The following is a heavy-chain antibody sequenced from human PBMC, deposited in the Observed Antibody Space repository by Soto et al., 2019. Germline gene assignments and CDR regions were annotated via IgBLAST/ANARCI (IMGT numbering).Heavy chain of an antibody. V-gene: IGHV4-30-4*01. J-gene: IGHJ3*02. CDR3: AREQDDYVWGSYRKTQDAFDI. CDR1: GGSISSGDYY. D-gene: IGHD3-16*02. Sequence: PSETLSLTCTVSGGSISSGDYYWSWIRQPPGKGLEWIGYIYYSGSTHYSPSLKSRVTISVDTSKNQFSLKLSSVTAADTAVYYCAREQDDYVWGSYRKTQDAFDIWGQGTMVTVSS. CDR2: IYYSGST.